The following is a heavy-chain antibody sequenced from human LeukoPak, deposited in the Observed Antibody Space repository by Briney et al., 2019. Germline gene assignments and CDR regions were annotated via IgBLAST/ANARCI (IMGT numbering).Heavy chain of an antibody. D-gene: IGHD1-26*01. CDR2: INPISGVT. Sequence: ASVRVSCKTSGYTFTGYYIHWVRQAPGQGLEWMGWINPISGVTNYAQQFQGRVTMTRDTSISTAYMELSRLRSDDTAVYHCARDMLGGTGDYWGQGTLVTVSS. V-gene: IGHV1-2*02. CDR3: ARDMLGGTGDY. J-gene: IGHJ4*02. CDR1: GYTFTGYY.